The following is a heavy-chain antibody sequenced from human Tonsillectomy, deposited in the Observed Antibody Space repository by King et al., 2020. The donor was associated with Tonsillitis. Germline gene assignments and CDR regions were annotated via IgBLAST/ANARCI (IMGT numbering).Heavy chain of an antibody. J-gene: IGHJ4*02. CDR2: ISHDASDK. CDR3: AITYDSSGYYYNARDY. CDR1: GFIFTSYS. D-gene: IGHD3-22*01. Sequence: VQLVESGGGVVEPGKSLRLSCAVSGFIFTSYSIHWVRQAPGKGLEWVAVISHDASDKYYADSVKGRFTVSRDNSKSTLYLQMNSLRAAETAVYYCAITYDSSGYYYNARDYWGQGTLVTVSS. V-gene: IGHV3-30-3*01.